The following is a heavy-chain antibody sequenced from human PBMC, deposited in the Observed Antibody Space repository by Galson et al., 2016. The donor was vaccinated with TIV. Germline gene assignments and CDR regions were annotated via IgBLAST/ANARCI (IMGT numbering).Heavy chain of an antibody. Sequence: SETLSLTCTVSGGSVSHTSYYWGWIRQPPGKGLEWIGTIYYTGITFYNPSLESRVTISVDTSKNQFSLKLSSVSAADTAVYYCARTKGAGVAARVLFDFWGLGTLLAVTS. CDR1: GGSVSHTSYY. CDR2: IYYTGIT. D-gene: IGHD6-6*01. V-gene: IGHV4-39*07. J-gene: IGHJ4*02. CDR3: ARTKGAGVAARVLFDF.